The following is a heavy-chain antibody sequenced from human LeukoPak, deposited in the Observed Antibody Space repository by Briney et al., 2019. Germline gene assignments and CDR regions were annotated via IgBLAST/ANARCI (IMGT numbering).Heavy chain of an antibody. CDR3: ARVRSSSWRDAFDI. Sequence: SETLSLTCTVSDGSISNYYWSWIRQPAGKGLEWIGRIYTSGSTNYNPSLKSRVTMSVDTSKNQFSLKLSSVTAADTAVYYCARVRSSSWRDAFDIWGQGTMVTVSS. D-gene: IGHD6-13*01. CDR1: DGSISNYY. CDR2: IYTSGST. V-gene: IGHV4-4*07. J-gene: IGHJ3*02.